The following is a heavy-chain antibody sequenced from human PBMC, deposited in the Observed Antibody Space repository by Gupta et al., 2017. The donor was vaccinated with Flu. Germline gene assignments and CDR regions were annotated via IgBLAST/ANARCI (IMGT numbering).Heavy chain of an antibody. V-gene: IGHV1-69*01. Sequence: VRQAPGQGLEWMGGIIPIFGTANYAQKFQGRVTITADESTSTAYMELSSLRSEDTAVYYCAVGYCSSTSCFYYYYYYMDVWGKGTTVTVSS. CDR2: IIPIFGTA. J-gene: IGHJ6*03. CDR3: AVGYCSSTSCFYYYYYYMDV. D-gene: IGHD2-2*01.